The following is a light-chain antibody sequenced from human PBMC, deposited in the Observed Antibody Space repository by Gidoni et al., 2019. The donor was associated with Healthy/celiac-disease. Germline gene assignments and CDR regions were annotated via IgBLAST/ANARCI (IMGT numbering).Light chain of an antibody. CDR2: GAS. J-gene: IGKJ3*01. V-gene: IGKV3-20*01. Sequence: EIVLTQSPGTLSLSLGERATLSCRASQSVSSSYLAWYQQKPGPAPRLLISGASSRATGIPDRLSGSGSGTDFTLTISRLEPEDIAVYYCQQYGSSPPFTFGPGTKVDIK. CDR3: QQYGSSPPFT. CDR1: QSVSSSY.